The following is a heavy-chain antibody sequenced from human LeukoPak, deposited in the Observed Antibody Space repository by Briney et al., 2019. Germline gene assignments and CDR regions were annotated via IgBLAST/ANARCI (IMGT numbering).Heavy chain of an antibody. CDR3: ARGPLKWELLCY. Sequence: GGSLRLSCAASGFTVSSNYMSWVRQAPGKGLEWVSVIYSGGSTYYADPVKGRFTISRDNSKNTLYLQMNSLRAEDTAVYYCARGPLKWELLCYWGQGTLVTVSS. CDR1: GFTVSSNY. CDR2: IYSGGST. V-gene: IGHV3-66*01. J-gene: IGHJ4*02. D-gene: IGHD1-26*01.